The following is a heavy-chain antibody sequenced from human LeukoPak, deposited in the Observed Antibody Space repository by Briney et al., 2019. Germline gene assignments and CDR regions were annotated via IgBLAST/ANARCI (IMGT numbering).Heavy chain of an antibody. V-gene: IGHV4-39*01. Sequence: SETLSLTCTVSGGSISSSSYYWGWIRQPPGKGLEWIGSIYYSGSTYYNPSLKSRVTVSVDTSKNQFSLKLSSVTAADTAVYYCARVEGIAAAGDAFDIWGQGTMVTVSS. CDR2: IYYSGST. CDR3: ARVEGIAAAGDAFDI. CDR1: GGSISSSSYY. D-gene: IGHD6-13*01. J-gene: IGHJ3*02.